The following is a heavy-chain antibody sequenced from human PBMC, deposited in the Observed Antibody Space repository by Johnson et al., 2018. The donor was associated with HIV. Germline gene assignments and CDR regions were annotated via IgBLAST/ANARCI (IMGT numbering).Heavy chain of an antibody. Sequence: EVQLVESGGGLVQPGRSLRLSCAASGFTFDDYAMHWVRQAPGKGLEWVSGISGSGGRAYYGDSVKGRFTVSRDNSKSTLYLQMNSLKTEDTAVYYCTTARNRLWSSSGWTGFWAFDIWGQGTMVTVSS. CDR3: TTARNRLWSSSGWTGFWAFDI. V-gene: IGHV3-23*04. CDR2: ISGSGGRA. CDR1: GFTFDDYA. D-gene: IGHD6-19*01. J-gene: IGHJ3*02.